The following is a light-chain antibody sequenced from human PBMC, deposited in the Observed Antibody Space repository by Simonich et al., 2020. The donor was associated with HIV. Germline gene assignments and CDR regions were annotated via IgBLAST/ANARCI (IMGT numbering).Light chain of an antibody. CDR1: QSVSSN. Sequence: EIVMTQSPATLSVSPGERATLSGRASQSVSSNFAWYQQKPGQAPRLLIFGASTRATGIPARYSGSGSRTEFTLTISSLQSEDFAVYYCQQYNNWPPERTFGQGTKVEIK. J-gene: IGKJ1*01. V-gene: IGKV3-15*01. CDR3: QQYNNWPPERT. CDR2: GAS.